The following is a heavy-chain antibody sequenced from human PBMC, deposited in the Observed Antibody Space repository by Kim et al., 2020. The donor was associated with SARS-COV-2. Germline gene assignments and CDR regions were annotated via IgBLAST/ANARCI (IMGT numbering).Heavy chain of an antibody. V-gene: IGHV4-31*03. CDR3: ARDLLLTGYLGIYYYYGMDV. D-gene: IGHD3-9*01. CDR2: IYYSGST. Sequence: SETLSLTCTVSGGSISSGGYYWSWIRQHPGKGLEWIGYIYYSGSTYYNPSLKSRVTISVDTSKNQFSLKLSSVTAADTAVYYCARDLLLTGYLGIYYYYGMDVWGQGTTVTVSS. CDR1: GGSISSGGYY. J-gene: IGHJ6*02.